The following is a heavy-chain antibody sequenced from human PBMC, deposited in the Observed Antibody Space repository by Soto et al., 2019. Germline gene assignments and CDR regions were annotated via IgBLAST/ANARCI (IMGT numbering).Heavy chain of an antibody. Sequence: PWESLKIPCKTAGYSFISYWVAGVPQLPGKGLEWMGNFYPGYSTYTYSPSFQGQVTISVDKSISTAYLQWSSLKAFDSAMYYCARIIGYCRNNDCSWTFDIWGQGTMVTVSS. D-gene: IGHD2-15*01. CDR3: ARIIGYCRNNDCSWTFDI. CDR1: GYSFISYW. V-gene: IGHV5-51*01. J-gene: IGHJ3*02. CDR2: FYPGYSTY.